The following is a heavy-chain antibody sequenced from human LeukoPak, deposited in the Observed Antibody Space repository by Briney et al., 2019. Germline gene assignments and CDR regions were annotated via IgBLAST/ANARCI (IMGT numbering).Heavy chain of an antibody. V-gene: IGHV3-33*01. CDR3: ARSRWIAVAGDY. CDR1: GCSFSSYG. Sequence: QPGRSLRPSWAASGCSFSSYGMHWVRQAPGKGLEWVAVIWYDGSNKYYTDSVKGRFTISRDNSKNTLYLQMNSLRAEDTAVYYCARSRWIAVAGDYWGQGTLVTVSS. J-gene: IGHJ4*02. D-gene: IGHD6-19*01. CDR2: IWYDGSNK.